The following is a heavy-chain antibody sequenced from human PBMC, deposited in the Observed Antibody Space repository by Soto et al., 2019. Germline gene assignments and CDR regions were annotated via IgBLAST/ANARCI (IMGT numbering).Heavy chain of an antibody. CDR1: GFPFSDLW. V-gene: IGHV3-74*01. CDR2: ISHDGSST. J-gene: IGHJ3*02. D-gene: IGHD6-19*01. CDR3: TSLSVAVDYFAFDI. Sequence: EVQLVESGGGLIQPGGSLRLSCTASGFPFSDLWMHWVRQAPGKGLEWYSRISHDGSSTSHADSVIGRFSISRDNAKNTVYLQMNSLRAEDTAVYYCTSLSVAVDYFAFDIWGQGTVVTVS.